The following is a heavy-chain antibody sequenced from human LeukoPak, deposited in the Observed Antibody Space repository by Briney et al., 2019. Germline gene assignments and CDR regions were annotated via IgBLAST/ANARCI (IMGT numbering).Heavy chain of an antibody. CDR1: GGSISSSSYY. J-gene: IGHJ5*02. D-gene: IGHD6-6*01. Sequence: SETLSLTCTVSGGSISSSSYYWGWIRQPPGKGLEWIGSIYYSGSTYYNPSLKSRVTISVDTSKNQFSLKLSSVTAADTAVYYCARPVLIAARPYNWFDPWGQGTLVTVSS. CDR2: IYYSGST. V-gene: IGHV4-39*01. CDR3: ARPVLIAARPYNWFDP.